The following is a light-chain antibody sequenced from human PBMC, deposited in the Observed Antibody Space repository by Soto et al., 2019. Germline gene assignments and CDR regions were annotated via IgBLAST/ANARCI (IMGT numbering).Light chain of an antibody. CDR1: SSNIGNNY. CDR3: GTWDSSLTAAV. J-gene: IGLJ3*02. Sequence: QSVLTQPPSVSAAPGQKVTISCFGSSSNIGNNYVSWYQQLPGTAPKLLIYDNYKRPSGIPDRFSVSKSGTSATLGITGLQTGDEAGYYCGTWDSSLTAAVFGGGTKLTVL. V-gene: IGLV1-51*01. CDR2: DNY.